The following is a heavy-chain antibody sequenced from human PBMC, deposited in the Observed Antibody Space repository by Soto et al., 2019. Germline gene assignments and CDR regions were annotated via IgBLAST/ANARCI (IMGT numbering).Heavy chain of an antibody. CDR1: GGTFSSYA. CDR2: IIPIFGTA. D-gene: IGHD6-13*01. J-gene: IGHJ5*02. Sequence: QVQLVQSGAEVKKPGSSVKVSCKASGGTFSSYAISWVQQAPGQGLEWMGGIIPIFGTANYAQKFQGRVTITADKSTSKAYMELSSLRSEDTAMYYCARASIAAAANNWFDPWGQGTLVTVSS. V-gene: IGHV1-69*06. CDR3: ARASIAAAANNWFDP.